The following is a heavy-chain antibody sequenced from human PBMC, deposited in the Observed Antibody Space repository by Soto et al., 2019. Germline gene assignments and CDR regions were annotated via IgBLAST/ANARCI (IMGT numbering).Heavy chain of an antibody. D-gene: IGHD6-13*01. CDR2: IIPIFGTA. J-gene: IGHJ4*02. CDR1: GGTFSSYA. V-gene: IGHV1-69*13. Sequence: SVKVSCKASGGTFSSYAISWVRQAPGQGLEWMGGIIPIFGTANYAQKFQGRVTITADESTSTAYMELSSLRSEDTAVYYCARSAIAAAGTGLVGYWGQGTLVTVSS. CDR3: ARSAIAAAGTGLVGY.